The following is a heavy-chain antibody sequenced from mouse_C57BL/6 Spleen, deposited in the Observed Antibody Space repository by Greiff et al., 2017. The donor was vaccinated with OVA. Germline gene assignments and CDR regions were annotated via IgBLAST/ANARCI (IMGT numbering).Heavy chain of an antibody. CDR3: AGYYGSSYVGWYFDV. CDR2: INPNNGGT. J-gene: IGHJ1*03. D-gene: IGHD1-1*01. CDR1: GYTFTDYY. V-gene: IGHV1-26*01. Sequence: VQLQQSGPELVKPGASVKISCKASGYTFTDYYMNWVKQSHGKSLEWIGDINPNNGGTSYNQKFKGKATLTVDKSSSTAYMELRSLTSEDSAVYYCAGYYGSSYVGWYFDVWGTGTTVTVSS.